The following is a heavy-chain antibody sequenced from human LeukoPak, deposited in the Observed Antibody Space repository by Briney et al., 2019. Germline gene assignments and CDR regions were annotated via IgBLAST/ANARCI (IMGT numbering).Heavy chain of an antibody. D-gene: IGHD2-21*02. Sequence: SVKVSCKASGCTFSSYAISWVRQAPGQGLEWMGGIIPIFGTSNYAQKFQGRVTITTDESTSTAYMELSSLRAEDTAVYYCARDGDTRNWFDPWGQGTLVTVSS. V-gene: IGHV1-69*05. J-gene: IGHJ5*02. CDR2: IIPIFGTS. CDR3: ARDGDTRNWFDP. CDR1: GCTFSSYA.